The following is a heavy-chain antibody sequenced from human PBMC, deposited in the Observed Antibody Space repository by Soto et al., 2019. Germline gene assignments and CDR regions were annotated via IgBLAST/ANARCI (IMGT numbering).Heavy chain of an antibody. J-gene: IGHJ4*02. Sequence: ASVKVSCKASGYTFTADGLNWVRRAQGRGLEWMGRIATHDGSSVSAQRLQGRLTLTRDSFTSTAYMELGGLTSDDTGLYYCARNDGYDSTNFWGQGTLVTVSS. D-gene: IGHD3-22*01. V-gene: IGHV1-18*04. CDR1: GYTFTADG. CDR3: ARNDGYDSTNF. CDR2: IATHDGSS.